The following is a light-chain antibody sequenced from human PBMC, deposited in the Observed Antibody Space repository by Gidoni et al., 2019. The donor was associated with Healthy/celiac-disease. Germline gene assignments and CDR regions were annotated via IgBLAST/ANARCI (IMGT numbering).Light chain of an antibody. CDR3: QQYDNSLT. CDR2: DAS. CDR1: QYISNY. V-gene: IGKV1-33*01. J-gene: IGKJ4*01. Sequence: DIQMTQSPSSLSASVGDRVTSTCQASQYISNYLNWYQQKPGKAPKLLIYDASNLETGVPSRFSGSGSGTDFTFTISSLQPEDIATYYCQQYDNSLTCXGXTKVEIK.